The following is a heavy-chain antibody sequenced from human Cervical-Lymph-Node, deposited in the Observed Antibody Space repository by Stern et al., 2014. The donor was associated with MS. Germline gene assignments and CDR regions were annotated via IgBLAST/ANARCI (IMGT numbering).Heavy chain of an antibody. V-gene: IGHV2-70*11. Sequence: ESGPALVRPTQTLTLTCTFSGFSLTTSGMCVAWIRQPPGKALEWLVRIDWDDDKYYNTSLKTRLTISKDTSKNQVVLTMTNMDPVDTATYYCARTRFSSGWYYFDYWGQGTLVTVSS. CDR1: GFSLTTSGMC. CDR2: IDWDDDK. D-gene: IGHD6-19*01. CDR3: ARTRFSSGWYYFDY. J-gene: IGHJ4*02.